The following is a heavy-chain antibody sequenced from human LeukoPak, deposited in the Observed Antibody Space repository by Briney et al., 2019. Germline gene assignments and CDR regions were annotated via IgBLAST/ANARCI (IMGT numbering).Heavy chain of an antibody. V-gene: IGHV4-30-4*01. CDR1: GGSISSGDYY. J-gene: IGHJ4*02. CDR3: ARDPFTPSSGSAFDY. D-gene: IGHD3-22*01. Sequence: SQTLSLTCTVSGGSISSGDYYWSWIRQPPGKGLEWIGYIYYSGSTYYNPSLKSRVTISVDTSKNQLSLKLSSVTAADTAVYYCARDPFTPSSGSAFDYWGQGTLVTVSS. CDR2: IYYSGST.